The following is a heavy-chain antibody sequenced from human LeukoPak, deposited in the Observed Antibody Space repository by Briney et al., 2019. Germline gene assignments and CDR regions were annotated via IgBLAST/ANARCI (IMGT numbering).Heavy chain of an antibody. J-gene: IGHJ3*02. CDR1: GFTFNNYA. Sequence: GRSLRLSCAASGFTFNNYAMHWVRQAPGKGLEWVSYVSQSGTTIYYADSVKGRFTISRDNAKNSLYLQMNSLRAEDTAVYYCARVGAAAVQAFDIWGQGTMVTVSS. CDR2: VSQSGTTI. CDR3: ARVGAAAVQAFDI. D-gene: IGHD6-13*01. V-gene: IGHV3-48*03.